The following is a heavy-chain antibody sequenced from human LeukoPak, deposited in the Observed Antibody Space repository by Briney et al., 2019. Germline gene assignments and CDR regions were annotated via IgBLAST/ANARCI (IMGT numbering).Heavy chain of an antibody. Sequence: GASVKVSCKASGYTFTNYAVNWLRQAPGQRLEWMGWINAGNGDTKFSQNYQARVTITRDASASTAYMELSSLTSEDTAVYFCARGLWSAHWREYYFDSWGQGTLVTVSS. CDR3: ARGLWSAHWREYYFDS. D-gene: IGHD3-3*01. V-gene: IGHV1-3*01. CDR2: INAGNGDT. CDR1: GYTFTNYA. J-gene: IGHJ4*02.